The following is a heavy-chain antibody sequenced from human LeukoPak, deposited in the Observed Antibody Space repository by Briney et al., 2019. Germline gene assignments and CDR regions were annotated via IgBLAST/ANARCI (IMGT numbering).Heavy chain of an antibody. Sequence: GSLLLSCASSGFTFSSYDMHGGRQPTGKGVEWVSGIGNGGDTYYPGSVKGRFTTSRDNAKKSFYLQMNSLRAGDTAVYFCARGWGSGAQQYLGYWGQGTLVTVSS. CDR3: ARGWGSGAQQYLGY. J-gene: IGHJ4*02. CDR1: GFTFSSYD. V-gene: IGHV3-13*04. CDR2: IGNGGDT. D-gene: IGHD6-13*01.